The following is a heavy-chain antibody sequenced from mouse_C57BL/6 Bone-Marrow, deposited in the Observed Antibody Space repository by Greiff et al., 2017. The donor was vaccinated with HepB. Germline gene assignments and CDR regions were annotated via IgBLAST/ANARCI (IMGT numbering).Heavy chain of an antibody. J-gene: IGHJ3*01. CDR3: ARGRKKEYDYDVRAWFAY. V-gene: IGHV3-1*01. CDR1: GYSITSGYD. CDR2: ISYSGST. D-gene: IGHD2-4*01. Sequence: ESGPGMVKPSQSLSLTCTVTGYSITSGYDWHWIRHFPGNKLEWMGYISYSGSTNYNPSLKSRISITHDTSKNHFFLKLNSVTTEDTATYYCARGRKKEYDYDVRAWFAYWGQGTLVTVSA.